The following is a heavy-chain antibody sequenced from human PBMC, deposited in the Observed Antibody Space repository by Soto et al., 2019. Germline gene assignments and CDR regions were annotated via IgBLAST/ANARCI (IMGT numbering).Heavy chain of an antibody. CDR2: IYYSGCT. D-gene: IGHD2-15*01. CDR1: GDSINSGDYY. V-gene: IGHV4-30-4*01. J-gene: IGHJ4*02. CDR3: VRGMLRGYYFDY. Sequence: PSETLSLTCTVSGDSINSGDYYWTWIRQPPGKGLEYIGYIYYSGCTYYNPSLKSRVTISIDTSKNKFSLNLSSVTAADTAVYYCVRGMLRGYYFDYWGQGALVTVSS.